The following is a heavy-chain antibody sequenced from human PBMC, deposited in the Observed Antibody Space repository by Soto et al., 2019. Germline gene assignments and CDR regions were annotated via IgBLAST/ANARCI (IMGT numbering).Heavy chain of an antibody. CDR2: IRSKAYGGTT. CDR1: GFTFGDYA. CDR3: TRERSWLCDY. Sequence: HPGGSLRLSCTASGFTFGDYAMNWVRQAPGKGLEWVGFIRSKAYGGTTECAASVKGRFTISRDDSKSIAYLQMNSLKTEDTAVYYCTRERSWLCDYWGQGTLVTVSS. J-gene: IGHJ4*02. D-gene: IGHD3-9*01. V-gene: IGHV3-49*04.